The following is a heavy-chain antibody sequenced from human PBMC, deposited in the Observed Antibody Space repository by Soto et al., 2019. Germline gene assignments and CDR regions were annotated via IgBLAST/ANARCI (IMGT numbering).Heavy chain of an antibody. CDR3: TRACITGTTNKEEIYYFDY. V-gene: IGHV1-18*01. CDR2: ISAYNGNT. Sequence: ASVKVSCKASGYTFTSYGISWVRQAPGQGLEWMGWISAYNGNTNYAQKLQGRVTMTTDTSTSTAYMELRSLRSDDTAVYYCTRACITGTTNKEEIYYFDYWGQGTLVTVSS. CDR1: GYTFTSYG. D-gene: IGHD1-7*01. J-gene: IGHJ4*02.